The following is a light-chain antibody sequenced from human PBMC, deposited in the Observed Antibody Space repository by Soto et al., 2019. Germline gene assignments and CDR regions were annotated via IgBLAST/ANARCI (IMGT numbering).Light chain of an antibody. J-gene: IGKJ1*01. V-gene: IGKV1-5*03. Sequence: VDRVIITCRASQSVSNWLAWYQQKPGKAPNLLIDKASSLKSGVPSRFSGSGSGTEFTLTISNLQPDDFATYYCQQYDTYWTFGQGTKVDI. CDR3: QQYDTYWT. CDR2: KAS. CDR1: QSVSNW.